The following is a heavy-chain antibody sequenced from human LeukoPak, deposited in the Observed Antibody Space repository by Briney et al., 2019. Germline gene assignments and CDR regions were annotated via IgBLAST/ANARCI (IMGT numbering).Heavy chain of an antibody. CDR2: IYYSGST. D-gene: IGHD4-17*01. Sequence: SETLSLTCTVSGGSISSYYWSWIRQPPGKGLEWIGYIYYSGSTNYNPSLKSRVTISVDTSKNQFSLKLSSVTAADTAVYYCVRPGMTTVTTFSPDYYYYMDVWGKGTTVTVSS. CDR1: GGSISSYY. CDR3: VRPGMTTVTTFSPDYYYYMDV. J-gene: IGHJ6*03. V-gene: IGHV4-59*08.